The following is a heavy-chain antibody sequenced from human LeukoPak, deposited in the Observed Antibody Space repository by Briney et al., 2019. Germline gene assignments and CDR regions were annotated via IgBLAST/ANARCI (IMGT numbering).Heavy chain of an antibody. J-gene: IGHJ4*02. V-gene: IGHV4-34*01. CDR3: ARGPYCSSTSCYLYGSGSYDY. CDR1: GGSFSGYY. D-gene: IGHD2-2*01. CDR2: INHSGST. Sequence: PSETLSLTCTVYGGSFSGYYWSWIRQPPGKGLEWIGEINHSGSTNYNPSLKSRVTISVDTSKNQFSLKLSSVTAADTAVYYCARGPYCSSTSCYLYGSGSYDYWGQGTLVTVSS.